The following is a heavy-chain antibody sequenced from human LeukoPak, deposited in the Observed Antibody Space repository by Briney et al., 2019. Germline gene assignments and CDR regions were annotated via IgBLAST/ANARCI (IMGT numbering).Heavy chain of an antibody. V-gene: IGHV4-39*01. J-gene: IGHJ4*01. Sequence: PSETLSLTCSVSGDSISSSKYYWGWVRQPPGKGLESIGGFYYSGNTYHTPSLKSRVTVSVDTAKNQFSLKMTSVTAADTAVYYCASGLAVGGVPDCWGHGTLVTVSS. D-gene: IGHD2-8*02. CDR2: FYYSGNT. CDR3: ASGLAVGGVPDC. CDR1: GDSISSSKYY.